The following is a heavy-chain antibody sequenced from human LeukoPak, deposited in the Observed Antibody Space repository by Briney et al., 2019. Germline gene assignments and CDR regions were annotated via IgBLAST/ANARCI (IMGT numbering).Heavy chain of an antibody. CDR1: GYTFTGYY. D-gene: IGHD2-2*01. V-gene: IGHV1-18*04. J-gene: IGHJ4*02. CDR3: ARLHCSSTSCPPGY. Sequence: ASVKVSCKASGYTFTGYYMHWVRQAPGQGLEWMGWISAYNGNTNYAQKLQGRVTMTTDTSTSTAYMELRSLRSDDTAVYCCARLHCSSTSCPPGYWGQGTLVTVSS. CDR2: ISAYNGNT.